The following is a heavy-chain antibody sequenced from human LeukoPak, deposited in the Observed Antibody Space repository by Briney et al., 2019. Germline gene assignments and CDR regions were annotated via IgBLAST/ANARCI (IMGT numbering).Heavy chain of an antibody. Sequence: VESLKISCKGSGYSLTSYWIGWLRQMPGKGLEWMGIIYPGDSDTRYSPSFQGQVTISADKSISTAYLQWSSLKASDTAMYYCARLLVIMDNDAFDIWGQGTMVTVSS. CDR2: IYPGDSDT. CDR3: ARLLVIMDNDAFDI. V-gene: IGHV5-51*01. D-gene: IGHD3-9*01. CDR1: GYSLTSYW. J-gene: IGHJ3*02.